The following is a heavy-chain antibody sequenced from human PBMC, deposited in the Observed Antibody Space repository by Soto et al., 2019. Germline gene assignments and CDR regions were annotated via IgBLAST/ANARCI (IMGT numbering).Heavy chain of an antibody. CDR3: AKGYSSGYSWFDP. Sequence: GGSLRLSCAASGFTFSSYGMHWVRQAPGKGLEWVAVISYDGSNKYYADSVKGRFTISRDNSKNTLYLQMNSLRAEDTAVYYCAKGYSSGYSWFDPWGQGTLVTVSS. D-gene: IGHD3-22*01. J-gene: IGHJ5*02. CDR2: ISYDGSNK. CDR1: GFTFSSYG. V-gene: IGHV3-30*18.